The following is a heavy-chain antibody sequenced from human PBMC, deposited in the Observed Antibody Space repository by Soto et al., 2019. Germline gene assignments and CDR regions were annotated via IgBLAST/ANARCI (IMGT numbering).Heavy chain of an antibody. CDR1: GGSISSGDYY. Sequence: QVQLQESGPGLVKPSQTLSLTCTVSGGSISSGDYYWSWIRQPPGKGLEWIGYIYYSGSTYYNPSLKSRVTISVDTSKHQFSLKLSSVTAADTAVYYCARDLPGYDFWSGSDNWFDPWGQGTLVTVSS. CDR3: ARDLPGYDFWSGSDNWFDP. D-gene: IGHD3-3*01. CDR2: IYYSGST. V-gene: IGHV4-30-4*01. J-gene: IGHJ5*02.